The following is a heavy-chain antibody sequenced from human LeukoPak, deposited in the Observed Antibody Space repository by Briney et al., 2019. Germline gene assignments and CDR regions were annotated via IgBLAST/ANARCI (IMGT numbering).Heavy chain of an antibody. Sequence: SETLSLTCAVYGGSFSGYYWSWIRQPPGKGLEWIGEINHSGSTDYNPSLKSRVTISVDTSKNQFSLKLSSVTAADTAVYYCARGEWLRSWFGYWGQGTLVTVSS. CDR1: GGSFSGYY. V-gene: IGHV4-34*01. D-gene: IGHD5-12*01. CDR3: ARGEWLRSWFGY. CDR2: INHSGST. J-gene: IGHJ4*02.